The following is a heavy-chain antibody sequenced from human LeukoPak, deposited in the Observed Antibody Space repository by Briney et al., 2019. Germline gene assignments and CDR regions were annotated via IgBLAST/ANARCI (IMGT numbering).Heavy chain of an antibody. D-gene: IGHD2-15*01. V-gene: IGHV4-39*01. J-gene: IGHJ4*02. CDR2: IHYSGSP. Sequence: PSETLSLTCTVSGDSFVRSMFYWGWIRQPPGKGLEWIGSIHYSGSPYYNPSLKSRVSISVDTSKNQFSLKVASVTATDTSMYYCARVSGYCSAGSCYSSTFDSWGQGTLVTVSS. CDR1: GDSFVRSMFY. CDR3: ARVSGYCSAGSCYSSTFDS.